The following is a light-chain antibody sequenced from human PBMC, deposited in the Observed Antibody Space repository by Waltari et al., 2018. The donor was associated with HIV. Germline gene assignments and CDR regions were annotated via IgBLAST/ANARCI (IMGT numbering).Light chain of an antibody. J-gene: IGLJ2*01. CDR2: EVS. V-gene: IGLV2-14*01. Sequence: QSALTQPASVSGSPGQSITISCTGTSSDIGGYNYVSWYQQYPGEAPKLMIYEVSNRPLGVPNRFSGSKSGTTASLTISGLQAEDEADYYCSSYGGSTTLVLFGGGTKLTVL. CDR3: SSYGGSTTLVL. CDR1: SSDIGGYNY.